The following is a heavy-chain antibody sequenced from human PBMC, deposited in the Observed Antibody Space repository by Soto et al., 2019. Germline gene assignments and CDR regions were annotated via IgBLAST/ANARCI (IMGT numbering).Heavy chain of an antibody. J-gene: IGHJ6*02. D-gene: IGHD3-10*01. CDR2: INHSGST. V-gene: IGHV4-34*01. CDR3: AREVWFGEGPKYYYYGMDV. Sequence: PSETLSLTCAVYCGSFSDFYWSWIRQPPGKGLEWIGEINHSGSTNYNPSLKSRVTISVDTSKNQFSLKLSSVTAADTAVYYCAREVWFGEGPKYYYYGMDVWGQGTTVTV. CDR1: CGSFSDFY.